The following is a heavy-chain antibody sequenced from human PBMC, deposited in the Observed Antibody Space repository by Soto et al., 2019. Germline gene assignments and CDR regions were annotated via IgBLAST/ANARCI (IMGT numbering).Heavy chain of an antibody. V-gene: IGHV4-59*01. CDR2: IHYSGTT. CDR3: AGDTYGMDV. J-gene: IGHJ6*02. Sequence: SETLSLTCTVSGGSINNYYCNWVRQPPGKGLEWIGSIHYSGTTHYNPSLESRVTVSADRAKNQFSLKLNSVTAADTAVYYCAGDTYGMDVWGQGTTVTVSS. CDR1: GGSINNYY.